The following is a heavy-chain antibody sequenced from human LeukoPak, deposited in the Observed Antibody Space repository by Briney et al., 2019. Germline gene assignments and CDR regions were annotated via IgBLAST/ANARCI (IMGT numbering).Heavy chain of an antibody. CDR3: ARERNSSYSGYDCGLDP. CDR2: INPNSGGT. D-gene: IGHD5-12*01. J-gene: IGHJ5*02. CDR1: GYTFTCYY. V-gene: IGHV1-2*02. Sequence: ASVKVSCKASGYTFTCYYMHWVRQAPGQGLEWMGWINPNSGGTNYAQKFQGRVTMTRDTSISTAYMELSRLRSDDTAVYYCARERNSSYSGYDCGLDPWGQGTLVTVSS.